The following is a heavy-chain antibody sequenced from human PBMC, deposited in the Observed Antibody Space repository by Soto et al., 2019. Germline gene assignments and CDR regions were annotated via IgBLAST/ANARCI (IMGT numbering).Heavy chain of an antibody. V-gene: IGHV1-69*13. CDR1: GGTFSSYA. Sequence: ASVKVSCKTSGGTFSSYAINWVRQAPGQGLEWMGGIIPIFGTANYAQKFQGRVTITAEESTSTAYMELSSLRSEDTAVYYCARVSILPHYYYYGMDVWGQGTTVTVSS. J-gene: IGHJ6*02. CDR3: ARVSILPHYYYYGMDV. D-gene: IGHD3-16*02. CDR2: IIPIFGTA.